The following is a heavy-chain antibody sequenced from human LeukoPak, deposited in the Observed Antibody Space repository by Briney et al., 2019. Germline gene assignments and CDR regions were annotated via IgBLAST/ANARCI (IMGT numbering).Heavy chain of an antibody. V-gene: IGHV4-4*07. D-gene: IGHD6-6*01. J-gene: IGHJ4*02. CDR2: IYSSGST. CDR3: ARVSIGGGGDY. Sequence: KPSETLSLTCTVSGGSISNYYWSWIRQPAGKGLEWIGRIYSSGSTDYSPSLKSRLTMSIDTSKNQFSLKLSSVTAADTAVYYCARVSIGGGGDYWGQGTLVTVSS. CDR1: GGSISNYY.